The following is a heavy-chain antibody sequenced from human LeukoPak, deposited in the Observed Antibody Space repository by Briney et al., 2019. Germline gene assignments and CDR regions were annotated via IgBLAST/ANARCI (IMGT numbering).Heavy chain of an antibody. CDR1: GFTFSSYA. CDR3: ARSPSSFDP. Sequence: GGSLRLSCAASGFTFSSYAMSWVRQAPGKGLEWVSVIYSGGSTYYADSVKGRFTISRHNSKNTLYLQMNSLRAEDTAVYYCARSPSSFDPWGQGALVTVSS. CDR2: IYSGGST. V-gene: IGHV3-66*02. J-gene: IGHJ5*02. D-gene: IGHD3-16*02.